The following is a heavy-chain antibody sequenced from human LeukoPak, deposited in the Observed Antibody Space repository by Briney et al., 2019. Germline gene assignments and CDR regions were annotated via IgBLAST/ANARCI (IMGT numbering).Heavy chain of an antibody. CDR1: GGTFSSYA. CDR3: ARAKGDSGSLNWFDP. D-gene: IGHD1-26*01. Sequence: SVKVSCKASGGTFSSYAISWVRQAPGQGLEWMGRIIPILGIANYAQKFQGRVTITADKSTSTAYMELSSLRSEDTAVYYCARAKGDSGSLNWFDPWGQGTLVTASS. CDR2: IIPILGIA. V-gene: IGHV1-69*04. J-gene: IGHJ5*02.